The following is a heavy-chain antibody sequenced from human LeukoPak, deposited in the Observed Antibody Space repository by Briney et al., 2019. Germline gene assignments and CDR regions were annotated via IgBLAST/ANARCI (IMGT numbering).Heavy chain of an antibody. CDR3: AREVQLVTIFGVVRYFDY. J-gene: IGHJ4*02. CDR1: GGSISSSSYY. V-gene: IGHV4-39*07. CDR2: IYYSGST. Sequence: SETLSLTCTVSGGSISSSSYYWGWIRQPPGKGLEWIGSIYYSGSTYYNPSLKSRVTISVGTSKNQFSLKLSSVTAADTAVYYCAREVQLVTIFGVVRYFDYWGQGTLVTVSS. D-gene: IGHD3-3*01.